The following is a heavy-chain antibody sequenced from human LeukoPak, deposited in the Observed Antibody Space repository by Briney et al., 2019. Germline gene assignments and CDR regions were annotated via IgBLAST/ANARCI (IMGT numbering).Heavy chain of an antibody. Sequence: GGSLRLSCAASGFTFSSYWMHCVRQAPGKGLVWVSRINSDGSSTSYADSVKGRFTISRDNAKNTLYLQMNSLRAEDTAVYYCARGYYGGNPPLGYWGQGTLVTVSS. J-gene: IGHJ4*02. CDR1: GFTFSSYW. CDR3: ARGYYGGNPPLGY. D-gene: IGHD4-23*01. V-gene: IGHV3-74*01. CDR2: INSDGSST.